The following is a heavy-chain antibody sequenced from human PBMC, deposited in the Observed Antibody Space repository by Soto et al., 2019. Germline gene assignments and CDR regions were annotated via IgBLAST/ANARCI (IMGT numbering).Heavy chain of an antibody. CDR2: FDPEDGET. V-gene: IGHV1-24*01. D-gene: IGHD1-26*01. CDR3: ATEIPGGGSYHYYYYGMDV. Sequence: GASVKVSCKVSGYTLTELSMHWVRQAPGKGLEWMGGFDPEDGETIYAQKFQGRVTMTEDTSTDTAYMELSSLRSEDTAVYYFATEIPGGGSYHYYYYGMDVWGQGTTVTVSS. J-gene: IGHJ6*02. CDR1: GYTLTELS.